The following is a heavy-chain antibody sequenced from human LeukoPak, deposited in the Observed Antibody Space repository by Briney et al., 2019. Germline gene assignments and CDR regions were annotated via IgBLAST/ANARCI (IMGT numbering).Heavy chain of an antibody. V-gene: IGHV3-23*01. CDR2: IHRDGVTT. CDR1: GFTFSTYA. CDR3: ARDYYGDYFSDY. Sequence: GGSLRLSCAASGFTFSTYALGWVRQAPGRGLEWVSSIHRDGVTTYNADAVNGRFTISRDNPRNTLYLQMNSLRAEDTAVYYCARDYYGDYFSDYWGQGTLVTVSS. D-gene: IGHD4-17*01. J-gene: IGHJ4*02.